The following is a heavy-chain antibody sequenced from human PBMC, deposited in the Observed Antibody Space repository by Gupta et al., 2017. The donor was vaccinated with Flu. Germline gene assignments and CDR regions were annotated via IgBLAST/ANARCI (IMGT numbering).Heavy chain of an antibody. CDR1: GDSIGRGSYY. CDR2: FYYTGTT. CDR3: ARPNSRIVYALDI. Sequence: QLQLLESGPGLVKPSETLSLTCSVSGDSIGRGSYYWGWIRQLPGMRLEWFGRFYYTGTTDYNPSLKSRATISVDRSKNQIFLNLRSVTAADAAVYYCARPNSRIVYALDIWGHGTLVTVSA. V-gene: IGHV4-39*01. D-gene: IGHD2-15*01. J-gene: IGHJ3*02.